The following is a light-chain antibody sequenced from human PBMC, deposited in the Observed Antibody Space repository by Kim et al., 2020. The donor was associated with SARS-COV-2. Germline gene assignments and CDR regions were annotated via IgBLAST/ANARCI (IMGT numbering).Light chain of an antibody. V-gene: IGKV3-20*01. Sequence: SPGERATPFCRASQSLTSNHLAWYQQKGGQAPRLLFYGASTRATGIPDRFSASGSGTDFTLTINRLEPEDFAVYYCQQYGSSPPITFGQGTKLEI. J-gene: IGKJ2*01. CDR2: GAS. CDR1: QSLTSNH. CDR3: QQYGSSPPIT.